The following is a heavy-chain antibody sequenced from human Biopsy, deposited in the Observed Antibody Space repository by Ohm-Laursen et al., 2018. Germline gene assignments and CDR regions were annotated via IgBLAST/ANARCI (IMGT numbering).Heavy chain of an antibody. J-gene: IGHJ6*02. V-gene: IGHV3-30*18. D-gene: IGHD5-18*01. Sequence: SSLRLSCSASGFTFNNYVMQWVRQAPGKGLEWVAFIFYDGSNTYYADSVKGRFTISRDNSRDTLYLQMSSLRAEDTAVYYCAKDRYNYTPIGGFSMDVWGQGTTVTVSS. CDR2: IFYDGSNT. CDR1: GFTFNNYV. CDR3: AKDRYNYTPIGGFSMDV.